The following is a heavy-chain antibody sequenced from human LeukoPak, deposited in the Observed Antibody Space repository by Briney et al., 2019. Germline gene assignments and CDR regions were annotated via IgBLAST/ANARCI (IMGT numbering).Heavy chain of an antibody. CDR2: ISSSSSYI. D-gene: IGHD3-10*01. V-gene: IGHV3-21*01. CDR3: ARTDRGSYSPFDY. Sequence: GGSLRLSCAASGLTFSYFTMNWVRHAPGKRLEWVSSISSSSSYIYYADSVKGRFTISRDNAKNSLYLQMNSLRADDTAVYYCARTDRGSYSPFDYWGQGTLVTVSS. J-gene: IGHJ4*02. CDR1: GLTFSYFT.